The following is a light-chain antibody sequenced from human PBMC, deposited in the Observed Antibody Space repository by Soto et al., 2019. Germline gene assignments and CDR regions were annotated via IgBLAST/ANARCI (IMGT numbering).Light chain of an antibody. V-gene: IGKV3-20*01. J-gene: IGKJ5*01. CDR3: QQYGSSAIT. CDR2: GAS. CDR1: QSVSNNY. Sequence: DTVLTHSLGTLSPTPAERATLSCRASQSVSNNYLAWYQQKPGQAPRLLMSGASTRAAGIPDRFSGDGSGADFTLTISRLEPEDFAVYYCQQYGSSAITFGQGTRLEI.